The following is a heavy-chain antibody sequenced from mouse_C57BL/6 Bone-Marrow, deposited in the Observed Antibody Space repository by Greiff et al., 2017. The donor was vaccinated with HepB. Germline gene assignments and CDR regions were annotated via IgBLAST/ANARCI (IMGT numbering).Heavy chain of an antibody. CDR1: GYSFTGYY. CDR2: INPSTGGT. J-gene: IGHJ3*01. D-gene: IGHD2-3*01. Sequence: VQLKQSGPELVKPGASVKISCKASGYSFTGYYMNWVKQSPEKSLEWIGEINPSTGGTTYNQKFKAKATLTVDKSSSTAYMQLKSLTSEDSAVYYCARPDDGYPAWFAYWGQGTLVTVSA. CDR3: ARPDDGYPAWFAY. V-gene: IGHV1-42*01.